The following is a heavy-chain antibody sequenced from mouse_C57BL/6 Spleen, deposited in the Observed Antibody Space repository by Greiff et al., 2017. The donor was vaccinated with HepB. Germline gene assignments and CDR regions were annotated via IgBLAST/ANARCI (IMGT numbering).Heavy chain of an antibody. D-gene: IGHD1-1*01. CDR1: GYTFTDYY. CDR3: ARDLLLRSSRGYFDY. V-gene: IGHV1-75*01. Sequence: VQLQQSGPELVKPGASVKISCKASGYTFTDYYINWVKQRPGQGLEWIGWIFPGSGSTYYNEKFKGKATLTVDKSSSTAYMLLSSLTSEDSAVYFCARDLLLRSSRGYFDYWGQGTTLTVSS. CDR2: IFPGSGST. J-gene: IGHJ2*01.